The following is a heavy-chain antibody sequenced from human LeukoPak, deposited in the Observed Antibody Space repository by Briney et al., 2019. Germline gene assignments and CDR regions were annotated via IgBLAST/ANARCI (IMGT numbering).Heavy chain of an antibody. Sequence: SETLSLTCTVSGGSISSHYWNWIRQPPGKGLEWIGYIHYSGSTNYNPSLKSRVTISVDTSKNQFSLKLSSVTAADTGVYYCAREGYCSGGSCYSLYFDYWGQGTLVTVSS. CDR1: GGSISSHY. CDR2: IHYSGST. D-gene: IGHD2-15*01. CDR3: AREGYCSGGSCYSLYFDY. J-gene: IGHJ4*02. V-gene: IGHV4-59*11.